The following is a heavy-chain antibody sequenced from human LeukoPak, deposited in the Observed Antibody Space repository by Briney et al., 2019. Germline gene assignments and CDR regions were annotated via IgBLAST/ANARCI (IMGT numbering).Heavy chain of an antibody. CDR3: ARATFPNDVRDY. CDR2: INPSGGST. J-gene: IGHJ4*02. V-gene: IGHV1-46*01. D-gene: IGHD1-1*01. CDR1: GYTFTSYY. Sequence: GASVKVSCKASGYTFTSYYMHWVRQARGQGLEWMGIINPSGGSTSYAQKFQGRVTMTRDMSTSTVYMELSSLRSEDTAVYYCARATFPNDVRDYWGQGTLVTVSS.